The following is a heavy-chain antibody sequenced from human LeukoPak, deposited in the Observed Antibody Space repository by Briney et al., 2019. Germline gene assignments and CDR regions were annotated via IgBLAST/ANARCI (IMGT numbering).Heavy chain of an antibody. V-gene: IGHV1-2*02. Sequence: ASVKVSCKASGYTFIGYYIHWVRQAPGQGLEWMGWINPNSSGTNYAQKFQGRVPMTRDTSISTAYMELSRLRSDDTAVYYCARDLSYCSSASCEANWFDPWGQGTLVIVSS. CDR3: ARDLSYCSSASCEANWFDP. CDR2: INPNSSGT. D-gene: IGHD2-2*01. CDR1: GYTFIGYY. J-gene: IGHJ5*02.